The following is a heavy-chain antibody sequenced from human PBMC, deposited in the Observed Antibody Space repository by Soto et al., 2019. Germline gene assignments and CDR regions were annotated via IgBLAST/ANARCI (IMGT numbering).Heavy chain of an antibody. D-gene: IGHD6-13*01. Sequence: SGNLSLTCSVYGGSFSGYYWSWIRQPPGKGLEWIGQIHHTGNTNYSPSLRSRVSISVDTSKNQFSLKLSSVTAADTAVYYCAGGTNSGTWYDVDWCPEPLVTVFS. J-gene: IGHJ4*02. CDR3: AGGTNSGTWYDVD. CDR2: IHHTGNT. V-gene: IGHV4-34*01. CDR1: GGSFSGYY.